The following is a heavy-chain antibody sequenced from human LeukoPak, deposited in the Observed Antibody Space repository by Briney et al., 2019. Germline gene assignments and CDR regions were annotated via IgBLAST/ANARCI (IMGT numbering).Heavy chain of an antibody. V-gene: IGHV1-46*01. J-gene: IGHJ3*02. D-gene: IGHD6-19*01. Sequence: ASVKVSCKTSGYTFTSYYTHWVRQAPGQGLEWMGIINPSGGSTSYAQKFQGRVTMTRDMSTSTVYMELSSLRSEDTAVYYCARLGSGWWSVWDFDIWGQGTMVTVSS. CDR3: ARLGSGWWSVWDFDI. CDR1: GYTFTSYY. CDR2: INPSGGST.